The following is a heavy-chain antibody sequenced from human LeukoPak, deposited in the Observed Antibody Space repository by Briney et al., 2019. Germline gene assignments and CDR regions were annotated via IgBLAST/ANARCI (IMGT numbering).Heavy chain of an antibody. CDR2: ISYDGSNK. Sequence: GRSLRLSCAASGFTFSSYAMHWVRQAPGKGLEWVAVISYDGSNKYYADSVKGRFTISRDNSKNTLYLQMNSLRAEDTAVYYCARAGFGDSSEFDYWGQGTLVTVSS. J-gene: IGHJ4*02. D-gene: IGHD3-22*01. CDR1: GFTFSSYA. CDR3: ARAGFGDSSEFDY. V-gene: IGHV3-30-3*01.